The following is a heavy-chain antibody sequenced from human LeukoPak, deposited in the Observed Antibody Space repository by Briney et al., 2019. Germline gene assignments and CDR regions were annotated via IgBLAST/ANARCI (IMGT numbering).Heavy chain of an antibody. J-gene: IGHJ4*02. Sequence: GGSLRLSCAASGFTVSSTYMNWVRQAPGKGLEWVSIIYSGGGTYYADSVKGRFTISRDNSKNTLYLQMNSLRAEDTAVYYCARDLPFDYWGQGTLVTVSS. CDR1: GFTVSSTY. V-gene: IGHV3-53*01. CDR2: IYSGGGT. CDR3: ARDLPFDY.